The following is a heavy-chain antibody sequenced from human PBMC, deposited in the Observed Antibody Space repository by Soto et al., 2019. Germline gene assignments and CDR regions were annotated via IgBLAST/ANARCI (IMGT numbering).Heavy chain of an antibody. CDR1: GVSINSGAYF. V-gene: IGHV4-31*03. Sequence: RSSETLSLTCTVSGVSINSGAYFWSWIRQHPGKGLEWIGYIYYSGSTYYNPSLQSRLTISVDTSKNQFFLKLSSVTAADTAVFYCARVSNYGHRLRDGIHYSGQATLVSVSS. J-gene: IGHJ4*02. D-gene: IGHD4-4*01. CDR3: ARVSNYGHRLRDGIHY. CDR2: IYYSGST.